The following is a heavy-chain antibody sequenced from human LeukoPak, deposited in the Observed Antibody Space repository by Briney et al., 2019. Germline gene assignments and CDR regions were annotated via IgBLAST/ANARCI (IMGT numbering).Heavy chain of an antibody. CDR3: ARGRYCSADICTGGDSFDI. Sequence: PSETLSLTCTGSGGSISNYYWSWIRQPAGKGLEWIGRKYARGSSNYNPPVQSRVTMSVDTSKNQFSLKLRSVTAADTAVYYCARGRYCSADICTGGDSFDIWGQGTMVSVSP. CDR2: KYARGSS. V-gene: IGHV4-4*07. J-gene: IGHJ3*02. D-gene: IGHD2-15*01. CDR1: GGSISNYY.